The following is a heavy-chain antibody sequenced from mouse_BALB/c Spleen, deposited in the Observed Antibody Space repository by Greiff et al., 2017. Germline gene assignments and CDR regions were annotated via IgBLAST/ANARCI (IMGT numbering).Heavy chain of an antibody. CDR1: GFSLSTSGMG. CDR2: IYWDDDK. D-gene: IGHD2-2*01. J-gene: IGHJ3*01. V-gene: IGHV8-12*01. CDR3: ARREGYDVLAY. Sequence: QVTLKESGPGILQPSQTLSLTCSFSGFSLSTSGMGVSWIRQPSGKGLEWLAHIYWDDDKRYNPSLKSRLTISKDTSSNQVFRKITSVDTADTATNYGARREGYDVLAYWGQGTLVTVSA.